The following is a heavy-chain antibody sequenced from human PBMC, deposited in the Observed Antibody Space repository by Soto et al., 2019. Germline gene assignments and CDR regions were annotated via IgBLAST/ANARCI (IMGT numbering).Heavy chain of an antibody. CDR2: ISGTGDSS. CDR1: GFTFGSYA. CDR3: ARLYYDYV. D-gene: IGHD3-3*01. Sequence: EVQLLESGGGLVQPGGSLRLSCAASGFTFGSYAMSWVRQAPGKGLEWVSLISGTGDSSEYANSVKGRFTISRDDAENSLFLQMNSLRDEDTATYFCARLYYDYVWGQGTTVTVSS. V-gene: IGHV3-23*01. J-gene: IGHJ6*02.